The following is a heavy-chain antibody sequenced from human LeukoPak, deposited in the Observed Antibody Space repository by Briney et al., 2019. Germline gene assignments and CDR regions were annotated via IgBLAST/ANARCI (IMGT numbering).Heavy chain of an antibody. CDR2: INIDERIT. CDR1: GFTFSSYG. D-gene: IGHD4/OR15-4a*01. Sequence: GGSLRLSCAASGFTFSSYGMHWVRQAPGKGLVWVSYINIDERITGYADSVKGRFTISRDNAKNTLYLQMNSLRAEDTAVYYCARSRANSDAFDIWGQGTMVTVSS. J-gene: IGHJ3*02. V-gene: IGHV3-74*01. CDR3: ARSRANSDAFDI.